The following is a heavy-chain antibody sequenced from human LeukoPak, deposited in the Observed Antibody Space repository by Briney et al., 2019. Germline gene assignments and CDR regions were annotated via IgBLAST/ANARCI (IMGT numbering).Heavy chain of an antibody. D-gene: IGHD3-22*01. Sequence: PSETLSLTCTVSGGSISSYYWSWIRQPPGKGLEWIGYIYYSGSTNYNPSLKSRVTISVDTSKNQFSLKLSSVTAADTAVYYCARGTYHYDSSGYYFDYWGQGTLVTVSS. CDR1: GGSISSYY. CDR3: ARGTYHYDSSGYYFDY. CDR2: IYYSGST. J-gene: IGHJ4*02. V-gene: IGHV4-59*01.